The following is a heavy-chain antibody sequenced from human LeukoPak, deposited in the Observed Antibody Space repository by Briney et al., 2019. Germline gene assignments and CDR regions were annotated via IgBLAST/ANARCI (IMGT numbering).Heavy chain of an antibody. V-gene: IGHV3-30-3*01. Sequence: GGSLRLSCAASGFTFSSYAMHWVRQAPGKGLEWVAVISYDGSNKYYADSVKGRFTISRDNSKNTLYPQMNSLRAEDTAVYYCARDTIFGVVIIPPGGYFDYWGQGTLVTVSS. J-gene: IGHJ4*02. CDR3: ARDTIFGVVIIPPGGYFDY. D-gene: IGHD3-3*01. CDR2: ISYDGSNK. CDR1: GFTFSSYA.